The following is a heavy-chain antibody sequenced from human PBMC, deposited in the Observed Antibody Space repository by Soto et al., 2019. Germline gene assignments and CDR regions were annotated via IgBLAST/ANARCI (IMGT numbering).Heavy chain of an antibody. CDR2: ISYDGSNK. CDR3: AKGRSYYYYYGVDV. J-gene: IGHJ6*02. Sequence: GGSLRLSCAASGFTFSSYAMHWVRQAPGKGLEWVAIISYDGSNKYYADSVKGRFTISRDNSKSTLYLQMNSLRAEDTALYYCAKGRSYYYYYGVDVWGQGTTVTVSS. V-gene: IGHV3-30-3*01. CDR1: GFTFSSYA.